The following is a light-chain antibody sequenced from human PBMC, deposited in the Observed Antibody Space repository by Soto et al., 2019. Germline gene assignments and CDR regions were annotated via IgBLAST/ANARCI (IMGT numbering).Light chain of an antibody. CDR2: GAY. Sequence: EIVLTQSPGTLSLSPGDRATLSCSASQSLGSRSLAWYQQKPGQAPRLLIYGAYRRATGVPDRFSGGGSGTDFTLTISILEPEDCAVDYCHHYDTSPPWTFGQGTKVEIK. CDR1: QSLGSRS. V-gene: IGKV3-20*01. CDR3: HHYDTSPPWT. J-gene: IGKJ1*01.